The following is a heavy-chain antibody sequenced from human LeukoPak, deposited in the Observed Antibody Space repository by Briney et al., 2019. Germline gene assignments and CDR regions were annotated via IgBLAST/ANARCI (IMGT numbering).Heavy chain of an antibody. CDR2: IDPSGRL. CDR1: GASFSSGDQD. D-gene: IGHD3-22*01. Sequence: PSQTLSLTCTVSGASFSSGDQDSNWIRQSPGKGLEWIGNIDPSGRLYNNQSLQSQVTISIDTSQNQFSLHLNSVPAADTAVYFCSRGLDSRKLGYWGQGNLVNDSS. CDR3: SRGLDSRKLGY. V-gene: IGHV4-31*01. J-gene: IGHJ4*02.